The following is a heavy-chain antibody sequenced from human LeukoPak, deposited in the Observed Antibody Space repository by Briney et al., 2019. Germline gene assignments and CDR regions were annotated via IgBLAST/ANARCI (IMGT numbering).Heavy chain of an antibody. D-gene: IGHD6-19*01. CDR3: ARDRGQWLAVYYLDY. CDR1: GYTFTGYY. J-gene: IGHJ4*02. CDR2: INPNSGGT. V-gene: IGHV1-2*02. Sequence: ASVKVSCKASGYTFTGYYMHWVRQAPGQGLEWMGWINPNSGGTNYAQKFQGRVTMTRDTSISTAYMELSRLRSDDTAVYYCARDRGQWLAVYYLDYWGQGTLVTVSS.